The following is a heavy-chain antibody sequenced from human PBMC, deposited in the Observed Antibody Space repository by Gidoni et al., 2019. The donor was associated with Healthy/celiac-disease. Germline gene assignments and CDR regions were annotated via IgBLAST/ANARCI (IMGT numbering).Heavy chain of an antibody. CDR3: AVHSIVVVPAAMAQLDY. Sequence: DVQLLESGGGLVQPGGSLRLSCAASGFTFSRYAMSWVRQAPGKGLEWVSAISGSGGSTYYADSVKGRFTISRDNSKNTLYLQMNSLRAEDTAVYYCAVHSIVVVPAAMAQLDYWGQGTLVTVSS. J-gene: IGHJ4*02. CDR2: ISGSGGST. V-gene: IGHV3-23*01. CDR1: GFTFSRYA. D-gene: IGHD2-2*01.